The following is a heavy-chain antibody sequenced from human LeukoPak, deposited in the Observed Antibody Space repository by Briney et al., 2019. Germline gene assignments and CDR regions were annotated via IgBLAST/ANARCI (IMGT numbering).Heavy chain of an antibody. Sequence: ASVKVSCKASGYTFTSYYMHWVRQAPGQGLEWMGIINPSGGSTSYAQKFQGRVTMTRNTSISTAYMELSSLRSEDTAVYYCARGRAADYVWGSYRPLRYWGQGTLVTVSS. CDR3: ARGRAADYVWGSYRPLRY. D-gene: IGHD3-16*02. CDR2: INPSGGST. V-gene: IGHV1-46*01. CDR1: GYTFTSYY. J-gene: IGHJ4*02.